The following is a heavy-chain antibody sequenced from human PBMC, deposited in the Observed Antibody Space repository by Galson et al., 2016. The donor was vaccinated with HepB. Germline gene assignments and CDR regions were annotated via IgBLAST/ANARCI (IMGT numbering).Heavy chain of an antibody. J-gene: IGHJ4*02. CDR1: GFTFSNFW. CDR3: VREGENLDY. D-gene: IGHD1-14*01. V-gene: IGHV3-74*01. Sequence: SLRLSCAASGFTFSNFWMHWVRQVPGKGLMWVSRSNSDGSRTNYADSVKGRFTVSRDNAKKTLYLQMNSLRVEDTAVYYCVREGENLDYWGQGTLVTVSS. CDR2: SNSDGSRT.